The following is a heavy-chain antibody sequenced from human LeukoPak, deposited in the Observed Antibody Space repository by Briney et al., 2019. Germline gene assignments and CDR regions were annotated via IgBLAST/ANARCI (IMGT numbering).Heavy chain of an antibody. J-gene: IGHJ4*02. CDR2: INPNNGGT. V-gene: IGHV1-2*02. D-gene: IGHD3-22*01. CDR1: GYTFTGYY. CDR3: ATSRAGYYYDSSGSSAYDY. Sequence: ASVTVSFKASGYTFTGYYMHWVRQALGQGLEWMGWINPNNGGTNYAQKFQGRVTMTRDTSISTAYMELSRLRSDDTAVYYCATSRAGYYYDSSGSSAYDYWGQGTLVTVSS.